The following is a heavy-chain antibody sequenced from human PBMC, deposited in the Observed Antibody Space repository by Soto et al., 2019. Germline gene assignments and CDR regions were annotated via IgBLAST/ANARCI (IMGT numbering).Heavy chain of an antibody. CDR2: INPSGGST. Sequence: GASVKVSCKASGYTFTSYYMHWVRQAPGQGLEWMGIINPSGGSTSYAQKFQGRVTMTRDTSTSTVYMELSSLRSEDTAVYYCARALGGYGSGWTRRAFDIWGQGTMVTVSS. J-gene: IGHJ3*02. CDR1: GYTFTSYY. D-gene: IGHD6-19*01. CDR3: ARALGGYGSGWTRRAFDI. V-gene: IGHV1-46*03.